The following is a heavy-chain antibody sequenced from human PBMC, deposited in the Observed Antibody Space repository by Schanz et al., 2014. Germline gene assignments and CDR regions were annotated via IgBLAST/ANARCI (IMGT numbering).Heavy chain of an antibody. V-gene: IGHV3-49*04. D-gene: IGHD1-1*01. Sequence: EEQLVESGGGLVQPGRSLTLSCTTSGFTFTDHALSWVRQAPGQGLQWVGFIRSKDYGGPPEYVAPVKGRFTISRDDSPGIAYLHMTSLKTEDTGVYYCTRDSRTWNNWFDSWGQGTLVIVSS. CDR1: GFTFTDHA. CDR3: TRDSRTWNNWFDS. CDR2: IRSKDYGGPP. J-gene: IGHJ5*01.